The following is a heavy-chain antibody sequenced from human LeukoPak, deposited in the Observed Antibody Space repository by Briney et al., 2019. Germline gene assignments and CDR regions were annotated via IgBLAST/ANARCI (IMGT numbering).Heavy chain of an antibody. CDR2: FDPEDGET. Sequence: ASVKVSCKVSGYTLTELSMHWVRQAPGKGLEWMGGFDPEDGETIYAQKFQGRVTMTEDTSTDTAYMELSSLRSEDTAVYYCAGSVSGYSSGWYCDYWGQGTLVTVSS. CDR3: AGSVSGYSSGWYCDY. J-gene: IGHJ4*02. V-gene: IGHV1-24*01. CDR1: GYTLTELS. D-gene: IGHD6-19*01.